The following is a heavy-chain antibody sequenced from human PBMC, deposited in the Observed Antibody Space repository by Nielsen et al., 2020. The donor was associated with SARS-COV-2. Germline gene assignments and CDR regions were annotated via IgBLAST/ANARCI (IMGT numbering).Heavy chain of an antibody. D-gene: IGHD3-22*01. J-gene: IGHJ5*02. Sequence: SVKVSCKASGGTFSSYAISWVRQAPGQGLEWMGRIIPILGIANYAQKFQGRVTITADKSTSTAYMELSSLRPEDTAVYYCARGTYYYDSRIPPYNWFDPWGQGTLVTVSS. CDR2: IIPILGIA. CDR1: GGTFSSYA. CDR3: ARGTYYYDSRIPPYNWFDP. V-gene: IGHV1-69*04.